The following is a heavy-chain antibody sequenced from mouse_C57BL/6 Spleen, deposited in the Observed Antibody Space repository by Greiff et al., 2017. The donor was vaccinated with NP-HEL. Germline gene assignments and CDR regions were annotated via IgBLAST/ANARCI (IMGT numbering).Heavy chain of an antibody. D-gene: IGHD5-1*01. J-gene: IGHJ4*01. CDR2: IWPGGGT. CDR1: GFSLTSYA. Sequence: VHLVESGPGLVAPSQSLSITCTVSGFSLTSYAISWVRQPPGKGLEWLGVIWPGGGTNYNSALKSRLSISKDNSKSQVFLKMNSLQTDDTARYYCARRGHYLPAMDYWGQGTSVTVSS. V-gene: IGHV2-9-1*01. CDR3: ARRGHYLPAMDY.